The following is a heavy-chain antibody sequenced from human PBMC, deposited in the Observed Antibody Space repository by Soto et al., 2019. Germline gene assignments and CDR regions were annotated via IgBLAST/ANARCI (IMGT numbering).Heavy chain of an antibody. D-gene: IGHD4-17*01. CDR2: ISYDGTNK. CDR1: GFTFSTYG. V-gene: IGHV3-30*18. Sequence: VQLVESGGGEVQPGRSLTISCAASGFTFSTYGMHWVRQTPGKGLEWVAVISYDGTNKFYPDSVKGRFTISRDNFKNTLTLQMNSLRADDTAVYSCAKDLQSYGDYDYYCYGMDVWGLGTRVTVSS. CDR3: AKDLQSYGDYDYYCYGMDV. J-gene: IGHJ6*02.